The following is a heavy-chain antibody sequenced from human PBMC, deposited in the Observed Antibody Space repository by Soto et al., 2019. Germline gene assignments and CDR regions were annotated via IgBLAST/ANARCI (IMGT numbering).Heavy chain of an antibody. V-gene: IGHV4-30-2*01. J-gene: IGHJ4*02. CDR1: GFTFSSYS. CDR2: MYHSGST. Sequence: LRLSCAASGFTFSSYSMNWIRQHPGKGLEWIWYMYHSGSTYYNPSLKSRVTISIDRSKNQFSLKLSSVTAADTAVYYCARVPDYWGQGILVTSPQ. CDR3: ARVPDY. D-gene: IGHD2-2*01.